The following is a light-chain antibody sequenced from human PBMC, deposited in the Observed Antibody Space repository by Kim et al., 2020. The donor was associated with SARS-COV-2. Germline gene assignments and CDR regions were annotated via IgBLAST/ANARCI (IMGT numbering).Light chain of an antibody. CDR2: TDN. V-gene: IGLV1-44*01. CDR1: NSNIGSKT. J-gene: IGLJ3*02. CDR3: ASWDDSLNGPV. Sequence: QKVTISCSGSNSNIGSKTVNWYQQLPGTAPKLLIYTDNLRPSGVPGRFSGSKSGISASLAISGLQSEDEADYYCASWDDSLNGPVFGGGTQLTVL.